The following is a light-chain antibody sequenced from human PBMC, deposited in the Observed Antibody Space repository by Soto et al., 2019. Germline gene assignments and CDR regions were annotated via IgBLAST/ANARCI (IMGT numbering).Light chain of an antibody. CDR2: GAS. CDR3: QQYGSSPRT. V-gene: IGKV3-20*01. Sequence: EIVLTQSPGTLSLSPGDRATLSCRASQSVNSNFLAWYHQKPGQAPRLLIYGASNRATGIPDRFSGSGSGTDFTLTVSRLEPVDFAVYYCQQYGSSPRTFGQGTKVEIK. CDR1: QSVNSNF. J-gene: IGKJ1*01.